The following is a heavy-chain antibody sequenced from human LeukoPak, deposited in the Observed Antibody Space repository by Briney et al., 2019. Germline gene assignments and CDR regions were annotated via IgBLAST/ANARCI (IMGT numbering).Heavy chain of an antibody. CDR1: GFTFSGSA. J-gene: IGHJ4*02. D-gene: IGHD3-10*01. Sequence: GGSLRLSCAASGFTFSGSAMHWVRQASGKGLEWVGRIRSKANNYATAYAASVKGRFTISRDDSKNTAYLQMNSLKTEDTAVYYCAADRVFGELLSPPDYWGQGTLVTVSS. CDR2: IRSKANNYAT. CDR3: AADRVFGELLSPPDY. V-gene: IGHV3-73*01.